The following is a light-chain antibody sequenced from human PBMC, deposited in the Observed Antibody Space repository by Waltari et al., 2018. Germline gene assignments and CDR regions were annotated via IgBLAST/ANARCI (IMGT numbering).Light chain of an antibody. CDR2: RHS. Sequence: SYELTQPLSVSVALGQTARIPCGENKIGSKNVHWYQQKQGQAPVLVFYRHSKRPSGIPERYSGSNSGNTATLTSSRAQAGDEADYYCQVGDSSAVVFGGGTKLIVL. CDR3: QVGDSSAVV. V-gene: IGLV3-9*01. J-gene: IGLJ2*01. CDR1: KIGSKN.